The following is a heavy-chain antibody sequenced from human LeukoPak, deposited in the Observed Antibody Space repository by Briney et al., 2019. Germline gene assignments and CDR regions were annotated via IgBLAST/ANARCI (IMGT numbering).Heavy chain of an antibody. CDR1: GGSFNDYN. V-gene: IGHV4-34*01. Sequence: SETLSLTCTVYGGSFNDYNWSWIRQPPGKGLEWIGEINGSGSTNYNPSLKSRVTISVDTSKNQVSLKLSSVTAADTAVYYCAREVAGPDAFDIWGQGTMVTVSS. CDR3: AREVAGPDAFDI. J-gene: IGHJ3*02. CDR2: INGSGST. D-gene: IGHD6-19*01.